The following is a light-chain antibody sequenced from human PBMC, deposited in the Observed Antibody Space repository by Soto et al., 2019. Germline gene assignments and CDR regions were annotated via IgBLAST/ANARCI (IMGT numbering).Light chain of an antibody. CDR1: SFYIGPGYD. CDR2: DNS. CDR3: QSYDSSLTAVV. Sequence: QCVLTQPPSVSGAPGQRVTISCTGTSFYIGPGYDVHWYQQLPGTAPKLLIYDNSNRPSGVPDRFSGSKSGTSASLAITGLQAEDEADYYCQSYDSSLTAVVFGGGTKLTDL. V-gene: IGLV1-40*01. J-gene: IGLJ2*01.